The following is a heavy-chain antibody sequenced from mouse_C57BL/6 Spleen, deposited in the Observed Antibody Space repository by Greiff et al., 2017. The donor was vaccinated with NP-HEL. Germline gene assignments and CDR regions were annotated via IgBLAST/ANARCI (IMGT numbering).Heavy chain of an antibody. CDR1: GFTFSDYG. V-gene: IGHV5-17*01. CDR3: ARYPPSYAMDY. Sequence: EVMLVESGGGLVKPGGSLKLSCAASGFTFSDYGMHWVRQAPEKGLEWVAYISSGSSTIYYADTVKGRFTISRDNAKNTLFLQMTSLRSEDTAMYYCARYPPSYAMDYWGQGTSVTVSS. J-gene: IGHJ4*01. CDR2: ISSGSSTI.